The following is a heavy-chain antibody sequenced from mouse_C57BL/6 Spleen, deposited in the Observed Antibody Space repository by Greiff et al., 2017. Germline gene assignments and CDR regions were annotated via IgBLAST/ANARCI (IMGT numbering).Heavy chain of an antibody. D-gene: IGHD2-10*01. CDR3: VCGFPYDGNGSWFAY. J-gene: IGHJ3*01. CDR2: ISNGGGST. Sequence: EVQGVESGGGLVQPGGSLKLSCAASGFTFSDYYMYWVRQTPEKRLEWVAYISNGGGSTYYPDTVKGRFTISRDNAKNTLYLQMSRLKSEDTAVYYCVCGFPYDGNGSWFAYWGQGTLVTVSA. CDR1: GFTFSDYY. V-gene: IGHV5-12*01.